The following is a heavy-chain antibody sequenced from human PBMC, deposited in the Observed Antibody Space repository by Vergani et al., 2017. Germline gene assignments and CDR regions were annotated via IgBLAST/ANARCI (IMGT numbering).Heavy chain of an antibody. CDR3: ARSIVSRNPPDYFDN. CDR2: VEDSGYF. Sequence: QVQLQESGPGLVRPSETLSLTCTVSGGSLSGYYWNWIRQTPGEGLEWIGYVEDSGYFNYNPSLKTQVSMSSDTSNSQFSLMLSSVTVADTAVYYSARSIVSRNPPDYFDNWGQGTLVTVSS. CDR1: GGSLSGYY. D-gene: IGHD1-14*01. J-gene: IGHJ4*02. V-gene: IGHV4-59*01.